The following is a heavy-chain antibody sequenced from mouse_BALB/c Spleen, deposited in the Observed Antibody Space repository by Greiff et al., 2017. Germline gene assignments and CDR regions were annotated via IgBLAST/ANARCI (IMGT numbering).Heavy chain of an antibody. CDR1: GYTFTDYA. J-gene: IGHJ3*01. V-gene: IGHV1S137*01. D-gene: IGHD2-4*01. Sequence: VKLQESGAELVRPGVSVKISCKGSGYTFTDYAMHWVKQSHAKSLEWIGDISTYYGDASYNQKFKGKATLTVDKSSSTAYMKLARLTSEDSAIYYCARPRDDYFAWFAYWGQGTLVTVSA. CDR2: ISTYYGDA. CDR3: ARPRDDYFAWFAY.